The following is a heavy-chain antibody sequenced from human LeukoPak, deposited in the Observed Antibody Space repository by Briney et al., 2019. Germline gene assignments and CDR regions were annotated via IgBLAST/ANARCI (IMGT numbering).Heavy chain of an antibody. CDR2: IIPIFGTA. CDR3: AREAVDDYYDSSGYSFDY. CDR1: GGTFSSYA. D-gene: IGHD3-22*01. V-gene: IGHV1-69*13. J-gene: IGHJ4*02. Sequence: VASVKVSCKASGGTFSSYAISWVRQAPGQGLEWMGGIIPIFGTANYAQKFQGRVTITADESTSTAYMELSSLRSEDTAVYYCAREAVDDYYDSSGYSFDYWGQGTLVTVSS.